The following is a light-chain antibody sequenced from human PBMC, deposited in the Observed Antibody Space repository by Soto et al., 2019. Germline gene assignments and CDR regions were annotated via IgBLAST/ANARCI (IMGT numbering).Light chain of an antibody. J-gene: IGKJ1*01. CDR2: GAS. CDR1: QSVSSNY. V-gene: IGKV3-20*01. CDR3: QQYGSSFTWT. Sequence: EIVLTQSPGTLSLSPGARATLSCRASQSVSSNYLAWYQQRPGQAPRLLIYGASSRATGIPDRFSGSGSGTDFTLTISRLEPEDFAVYYGQQYGSSFTWTFGQGTKVDIK.